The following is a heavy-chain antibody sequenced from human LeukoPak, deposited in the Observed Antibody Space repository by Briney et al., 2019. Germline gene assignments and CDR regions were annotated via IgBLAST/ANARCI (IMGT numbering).Heavy chain of an antibody. Sequence: GGSLRLSSAASGFTFSNAWMSWVRQAPGKGLEWVGRIKSKIDGGTTDYPAPVKGRFTFSRDDSKNTLYLQMNSLKTEDTAVYYCTTAGGRKSRPYHFDYWGQGTLVTVSS. D-gene: IGHD3-16*01. CDR2: IKSKIDGGTT. V-gene: IGHV3-15*01. CDR1: GFTFSNAW. CDR3: TTAGGRKSRPYHFDY. J-gene: IGHJ4*02.